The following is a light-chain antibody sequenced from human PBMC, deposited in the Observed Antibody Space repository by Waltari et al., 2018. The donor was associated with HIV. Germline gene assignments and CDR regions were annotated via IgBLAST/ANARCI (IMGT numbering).Light chain of an antibody. Sequence: QSALTQPASVSGSPGQSITIPCTGASSAVGGYKYVSWYQHHPGKAPKLMIYDVSERPSGVSNRFSGSKSGNTASLTISGLQAEDEADYYCCSYAGSSTLLFGGGTKVTVL. CDR2: DVS. CDR3: CSYAGSSTLL. V-gene: IGLV2-23*02. CDR1: SSAVGGYKY. J-gene: IGLJ3*02.